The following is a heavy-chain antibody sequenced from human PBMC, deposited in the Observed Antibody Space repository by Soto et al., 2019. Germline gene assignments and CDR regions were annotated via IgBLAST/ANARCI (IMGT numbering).Heavy chain of an antibody. V-gene: IGHV3-74*01. D-gene: IGHD1-26*01. CDR2: INSDGSST. CDR1: GFLFSDYW. J-gene: IGHJ4*02. CDR3: VRGRWELLAGAR. Sequence: EVQLVESGGGLVQPGGSLRLSCAASGFLFSDYWMHWVRQAPGKGLVWVSRINSDGSSTDYADSVKGRLTISRDNARNTVYLQMNSLRAEDTAMYYCVRGRWELLAGARWGQGTLVTVSS.